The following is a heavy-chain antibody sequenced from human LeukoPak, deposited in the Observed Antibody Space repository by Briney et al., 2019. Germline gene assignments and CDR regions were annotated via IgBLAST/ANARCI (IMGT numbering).Heavy chain of an antibody. CDR3: AKDSDSSGWYNFDY. CDR1: GFTFSSYA. D-gene: IGHD6-19*01. J-gene: IGHJ4*02. Sequence: GGSLRLSCAASGFTFSSYAMSWVRQAPGKGLEWVSAISGNGGSTYYADSVKGRFTISRDNSKNTLYLQMNSLRAEDTAVYYCAKDSDSSGWYNFDYWGQGTLVTVSS. V-gene: IGHV3-23*01. CDR2: ISGNGGST.